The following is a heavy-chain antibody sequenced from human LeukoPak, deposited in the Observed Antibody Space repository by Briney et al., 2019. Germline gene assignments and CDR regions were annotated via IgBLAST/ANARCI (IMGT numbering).Heavy chain of an antibody. CDR3: ARTTMVRGTYYMDV. D-gene: IGHD3-10*01. CDR1: GGSISRGTYY. CDR2: IYTSGSI. V-gene: IGHV4-61*02. J-gene: IGHJ6*03. Sequence: SETLSLTCTVSGGSISRGTYYWSWIRQPAGKALEWIGRIYTSGSITYNPSLKSRVTISVDTAKNQFSLKLSSVTAADTAVYYCARTTMVRGTYYMDVWGKGTTVTISS.